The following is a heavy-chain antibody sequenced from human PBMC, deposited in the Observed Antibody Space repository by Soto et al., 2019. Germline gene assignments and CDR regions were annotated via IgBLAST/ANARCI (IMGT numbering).Heavy chain of an antibody. CDR1: GGTFSSDA. D-gene: IGHD3-9*01. Sequence: QVQLVQSGAEVKKPGSSVKVSCKASGGTFSSDAISWVRQAPGQGLEWLGGIIPIYGSPNYAQTFQGRVTVTADKATSTAYLELSRLKFADSAIYYCAVGVTGXXXXLAXWGQGTLVIVSX. CDR3: AVGVTGXXXXLAX. CDR2: IIPIYGSP. V-gene: IGHV1-69*06. J-gene: IGHJ4*02.